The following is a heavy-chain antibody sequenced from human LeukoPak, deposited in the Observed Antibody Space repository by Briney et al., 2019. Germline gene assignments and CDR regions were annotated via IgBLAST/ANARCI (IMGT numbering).Heavy chain of an antibody. CDR3: ARGASMDLHNCYYYCYMDV. CDR1: GVSLSSYY. Sequence: PSDTLSLTRTVSGVSLSSYYWSWIRQPAPKGLEWVGRIYTSGSTHYNPSLKSRVTMSVDTSKKQFSLKLSSVTAADTAVYYCARGASMDLHNCYYYCYMDVWGKGTTVTVSS. D-gene: IGHD2-8*01. CDR2: IYTSGST. J-gene: IGHJ6*03. V-gene: IGHV4-4*07.